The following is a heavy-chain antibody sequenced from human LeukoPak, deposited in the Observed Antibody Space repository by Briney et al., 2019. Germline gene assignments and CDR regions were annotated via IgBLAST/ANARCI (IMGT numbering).Heavy chain of an antibody. D-gene: IGHD2-15*01. Sequence: SETLSLTCTVSGYSISSGYLWGWIRQPPGKGLEWIGRFYTSGSTNYNPSLKSRVTISVDTSKNQFSLKLSSVTAADTAVYYCARDGCSGGTCWPYTWGQGTLVTVSS. CDR3: ARDGCSGGTCWPYT. CDR1: GYSISSGYL. CDR2: FYTSGST. J-gene: IGHJ5*02. V-gene: IGHV4-38-2*02.